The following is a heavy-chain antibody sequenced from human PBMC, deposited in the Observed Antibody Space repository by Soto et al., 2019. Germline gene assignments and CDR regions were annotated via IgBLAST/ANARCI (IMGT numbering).Heavy chain of an antibody. Sequence: EVQLLESGGGLVQPGGSLRLSCAASGFTFSSYAMSWVRQAPGKGLEWVSAISGSGGSTYYADSVKGRFTISRDNSKNTLDLQMNSLRAEDTAVYYCAKDVGYCSGGSCYRPFGYWGQGTLVTVSS. CDR1: GFTFSSYA. CDR3: AKDVGYCSGGSCYRPFGY. CDR2: ISGSGGST. V-gene: IGHV3-23*01. J-gene: IGHJ4*02. D-gene: IGHD2-15*01.